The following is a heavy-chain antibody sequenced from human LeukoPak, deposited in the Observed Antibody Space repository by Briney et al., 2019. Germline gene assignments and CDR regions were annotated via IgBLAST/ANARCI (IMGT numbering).Heavy chain of an antibody. D-gene: IGHD5-18*01. CDR3: ARTAMVTPYYYYYMDV. Sequence: PGGSLRLSCAASGFTFSSYSMNWVRQAPGKGLEWVSYISSSSSTIYYADSVKGRFTISRDNAKNSLYLQMNSLRAEDTAVYYCARTAMVTPYYYYYMDVWGKGTTVTVSS. V-gene: IGHV3-48*01. CDR2: ISSSSSTI. CDR1: GFTFSSYS. J-gene: IGHJ6*03.